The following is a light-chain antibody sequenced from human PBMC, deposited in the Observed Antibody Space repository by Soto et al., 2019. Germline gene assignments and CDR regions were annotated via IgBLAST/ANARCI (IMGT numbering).Light chain of an antibody. CDR1: SSDVGNYNY. CDR3: TSYAGSNTYV. J-gene: IGLJ1*01. Sequence: TQPPSASGSPGQSVTISCTGTSSDVGNYNYVSWYQHHPGKAPKLMIYEVSKWPSGVPDRFSGSKSGNTASLTVSGLQAEDEADYYCTSYAGSNTYVFGTGTKVTVL. V-gene: IGLV2-8*01. CDR2: EVS.